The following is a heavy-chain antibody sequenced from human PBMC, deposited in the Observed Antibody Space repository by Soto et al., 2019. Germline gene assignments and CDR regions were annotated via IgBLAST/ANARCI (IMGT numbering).Heavy chain of an antibody. Sequence: PSETLSLTCNVSGGSISGYYRSWIRQSPGKGLEYIGYIYYRGSTNYNSSLKSRVTMSVDTSRNQFSLKMNSVTAADTAVYYCARQQLLPFYYALDVWGQGTTVTVSS. CDR2: IYYRGST. D-gene: IGHD1-26*01. V-gene: IGHV4-59*01. CDR1: GGSISGYY. CDR3: ARQQLLPFYYALDV. J-gene: IGHJ6*02.